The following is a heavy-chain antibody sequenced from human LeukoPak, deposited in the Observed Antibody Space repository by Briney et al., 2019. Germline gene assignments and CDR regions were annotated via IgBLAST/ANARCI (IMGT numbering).Heavy chain of an antibody. CDR3: ARRGGHYDSSGHYYN. Sequence: GGSLRLSCAASGFTFSNYEMNWVRQAPGKGLEWVSYISSSGSTIKYADSVKGRFTISRDNAKNSLYLQMKSLRAEDTAVYYCARRGGHYDSSGHYYNWGQGTLVTVSS. V-gene: IGHV3-48*03. CDR2: ISSSGSTI. CDR1: GFTFSNYE. D-gene: IGHD3-22*01. J-gene: IGHJ4*02.